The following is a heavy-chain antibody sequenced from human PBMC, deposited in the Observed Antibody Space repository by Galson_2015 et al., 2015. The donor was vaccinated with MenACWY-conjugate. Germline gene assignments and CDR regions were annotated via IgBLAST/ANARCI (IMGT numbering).Heavy chain of an antibody. J-gene: IGHJ4*02. CDR2: IRPDGSKE. CDR1: GFTFSSYG. D-gene: IGHD3-16*01. V-gene: IGHV3-30*02. Sequence: SLRLSCAASGFTFSSYGMHWVRQAPGKGLEWVALIRPDGSKEFYADSVKGRFSISRDNSKNTLYLQMNGLRPDDTAMYYCAKSMITTNSAGDYWGQGTLVTVSS. CDR3: AKSMITTNSAGDY.